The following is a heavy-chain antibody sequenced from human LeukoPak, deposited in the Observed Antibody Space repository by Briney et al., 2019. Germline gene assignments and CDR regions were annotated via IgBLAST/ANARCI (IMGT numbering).Heavy chain of an antibody. CDR2: IKQDGGER. CDR3: ARSRAAVVMGELIPSFYYGMDV. Sequence: GGSLRLSCAASGFTFSNYWMNWVRQVPGKGLEWVATIKQDGGERYYVDSLEGRFTISRDNGKTSVYLQMNSLGADDTAVYYCARSRAAVVMGELIPSFYYGMDVWGQGTTVTVSS. D-gene: IGHD3-16*01. V-gene: IGHV3-7*03. J-gene: IGHJ6*02. CDR1: GFTFSNYW.